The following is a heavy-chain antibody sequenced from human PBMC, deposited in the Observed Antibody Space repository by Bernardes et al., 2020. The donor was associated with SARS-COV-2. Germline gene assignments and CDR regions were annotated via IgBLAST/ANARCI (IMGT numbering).Heavy chain of an antibody. Sequence: GGSLRLSCAASGFILSSYWMHWVRQVPGKGLVWVSRINGDGSRTKYADSVKGRFTISRDNARSTVYLQMSSLRVEDAAVYFCARGGDTDYESYFDYWGQGTLVTVS. CDR3: ARGGDTDYESYFDY. CDR2: INGDGSRT. CDR1: GFILSSYW. J-gene: IGHJ4*02. D-gene: IGHD3-16*01. V-gene: IGHV3-74*01.